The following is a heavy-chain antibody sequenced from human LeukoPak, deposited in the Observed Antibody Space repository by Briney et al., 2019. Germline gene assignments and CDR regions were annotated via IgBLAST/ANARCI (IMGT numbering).Heavy chain of an antibody. CDR2: FDPEDGET. CDR3: ARSGGPLTSPRTRTSYYFDY. Sequence: ASVKVSCKVSGYTLTELSMHWVRQAPGKGLEWMGGFDPEDGETIYAQKFQGRVTMTEDTSTSTAYMELRSLRSDDTAVYYCARSGGPLTSPRTRTSYYFDYWGQGTLVTVSS. CDR1: GYTLTELS. V-gene: IGHV1-24*01. J-gene: IGHJ4*02. D-gene: IGHD3-10*01.